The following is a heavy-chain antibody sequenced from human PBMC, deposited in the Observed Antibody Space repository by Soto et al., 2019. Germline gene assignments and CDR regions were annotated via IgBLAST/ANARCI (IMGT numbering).Heavy chain of an antibody. D-gene: IGHD5-12*01. Sequence: GGSLRLSCEASGFTFSDSNMGWVRQAPGEGLEWVSYINSRGAVYYANSVKGRFTISRDNAKNSLSLQMDSLRAEDTAMYYCARRVDMVFAASHALDVWGQGTVVTVSS. CDR2: INSRGAV. J-gene: IGHJ3*01. CDR1: GFTFSDSN. V-gene: IGHV3-11*01. CDR3: ARRVDMVFAASHALDV.